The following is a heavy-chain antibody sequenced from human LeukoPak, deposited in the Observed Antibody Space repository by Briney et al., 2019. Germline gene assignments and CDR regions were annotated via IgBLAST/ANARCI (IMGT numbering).Heavy chain of an antibody. CDR2: INPNSGGT. Sequence: ASVKVSSKASGYTFTGYYMHWVRQAPGQGLEWMGWINPNSGGTNYAQKFQGRVTMTRDTSISTAYMELSRLRSDDTAVYYCARVGGGTNAFDIWGQGTMVTVSS. J-gene: IGHJ3*02. V-gene: IGHV1-2*02. D-gene: IGHD2-15*01. CDR1: GYTFTGYY. CDR3: ARVGGGTNAFDI.